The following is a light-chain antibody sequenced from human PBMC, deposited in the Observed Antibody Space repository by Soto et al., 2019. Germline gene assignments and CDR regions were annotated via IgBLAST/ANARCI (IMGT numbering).Light chain of an antibody. CDR1: QSISSY. V-gene: IGKV1-39*01. Sequence: DIQMTQSPSSLSASVGDRVTITCRASQSISSYLNWDQQKPGKAPKLLIYAASSLQSGVPSRFSGSGSGTDFTLTISSLQPEDFATYYCQQSYSTPPTFCQGTKLEIK. CDR2: AAS. CDR3: QQSYSTPPT. J-gene: IGKJ2*01.